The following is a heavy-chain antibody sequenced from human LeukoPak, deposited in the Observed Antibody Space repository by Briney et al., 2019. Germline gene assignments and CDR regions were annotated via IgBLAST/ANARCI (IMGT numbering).Heavy chain of an antibody. CDR1: GGSISSGGYS. D-gene: IGHD2-15*01. J-gene: IGHJ5*02. CDR3: ARGYCSGGSCYTGHWFDP. Sequence: PSQTLSLTCAVSGGSISSGGYSWSWIRQPPGKGLEWIGYIYHSGSTYYNPSLKSRVTISVDRSKNQFSLKLSSVTAADTAVYYCARGYCSGGSCYTGHWFDPWGQGTLVTVYS. V-gene: IGHV4-30-2*01. CDR2: IYHSGST.